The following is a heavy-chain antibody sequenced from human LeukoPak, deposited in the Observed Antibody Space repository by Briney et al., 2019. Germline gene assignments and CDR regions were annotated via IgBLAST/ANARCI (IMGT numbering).Heavy chain of an antibody. D-gene: IGHD3-16*01. CDR1: GFTFSSYW. Sequence: GGSLRLSCVASGFTFSSYWMTWVRQAPGKGLEWVANIKTDGSQIYYVDSVKGRFTISRDNAKNSLYLQMNSLRAEDTAVYYCAKDFHRLGEFDAFDIWGQGTMVTVSS. CDR3: AKDFHRLGEFDAFDI. V-gene: IGHV3-7*01. CDR2: IKTDGSQI. J-gene: IGHJ3*02.